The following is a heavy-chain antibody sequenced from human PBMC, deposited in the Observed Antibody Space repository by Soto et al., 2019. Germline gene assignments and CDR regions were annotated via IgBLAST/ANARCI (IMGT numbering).Heavy chain of an antibody. V-gene: IGHV1-18*01. CDR1: GYTFTSYG. J-gene: IGHJ6*02. CDR2: ISAYNGNT. CDR3: ARLHYYGSGSFGYYYYYGMDV. Sequence: GASVKVSCKASGYTFTSYGISWVRQAPGQGLEWMGWISAYNGNTNYAQKLQGRVTMTTDTSTSPAYMELRSLRSDDTAVYYCARLHYYGSGSFGYYYYYGMDVWGQGTTVTVSS. D-gene: IGHD3-10*01.